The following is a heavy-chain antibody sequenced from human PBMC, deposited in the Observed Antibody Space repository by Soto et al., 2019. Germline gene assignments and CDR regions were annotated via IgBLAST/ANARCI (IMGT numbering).Heavy chain of an antibody. CDR3: ARGYYSSGPYY. V-gene: IGHV4-34*01. CDR2: INNSGST. J-gene: IGHJ4*02. CDR1: GGSFSGYY. Sequence: LSETLSLTCAVYGGSFSGYYWGWIRQPPGKGLEWFGEINNSGSTNYNPSLKSRVTISVDTSKNQFSLKLSSVTAADTAVYYCARGYYSSGPYYWGQGTLVTVSS. D-gene: IGHD6-19*01.